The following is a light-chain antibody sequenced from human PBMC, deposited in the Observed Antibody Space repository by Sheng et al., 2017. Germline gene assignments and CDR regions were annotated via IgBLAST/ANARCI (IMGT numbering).Light chain of an antibody. V-gene: IGLV1-51*01. CDR2: DDN. CDR3: GTWDSSVNVGV. CDR1: SSNLGNNY. Sequence: QSVLTQPPSVSAAPGQKVTISCSGSSSNLGNNYVSWYQQLPGTAPKLLIYDDNKRPSGIPGRFSGSKSGTSATLDITGLETGDEADYYCGTWDSSVNVGVLGGGTKLTVL. J-gene: IGLJ2*01.